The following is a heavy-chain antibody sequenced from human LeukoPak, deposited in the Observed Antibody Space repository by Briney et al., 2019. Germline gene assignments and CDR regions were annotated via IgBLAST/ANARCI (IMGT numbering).Heavy chain of an antibody. CDR2: IYSGVST. Sequence: GGSLRLSCAASGFTVSSNYMSWVRQAPGKGLEWVSVIYSGVSTYYADSVKGRFTISRDNSKNTLYLQMNSLRAEDTAVYYCARDRPTLTGYYPFDYWGQGTLVTVSS. V-gene: IGHV3-66*01. D-gene: IGHD3-9*01. J-gene: IGHJ4*02. CDR3: ARDRPTLTGYYPFDY. CDR1: GFTVSSNY.